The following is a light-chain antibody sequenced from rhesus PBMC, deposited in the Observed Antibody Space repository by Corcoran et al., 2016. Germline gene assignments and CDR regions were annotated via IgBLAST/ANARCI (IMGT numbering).Light chain of an antibody. Sequence: EIVMTQSPATLSLSPGERATLSCRASQSVGSSLAWYQQKPGQAHRLLIYGASSRATGIPDRFSGSGSGTDFTLTISSLEPEDVAVYYCLQLSNWPWTFGQGTKVEIK. CDR1: QSVGSS. CDR2: GAS. V-gene: IGKV3-24*04. J-gene: IGKJ1*01. CDR3: LQLSNWPWT.